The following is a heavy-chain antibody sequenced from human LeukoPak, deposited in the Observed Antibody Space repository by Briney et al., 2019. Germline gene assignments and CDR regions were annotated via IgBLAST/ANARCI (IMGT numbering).Heavy chain of an antibody. CDR3: ARDHERGSGDNWAINRFDP. J-gene: IGHJ5*02. CDR2: ISYDGSGK. D-gene: IGHD3-10*01. V-gene: IGHV3-30*04. CDR1: GFTFNTYA. Sequence: GTSLRLSCAASGFTFNTYAMHWVRQAPGKGLEWVAVISYDGSGKYYTDSVKGRFTISRDNSENTLYLQMNSLRPEGSAVYYCARDHERGSGDNWAINRFDPWGQGTLVTVSS.